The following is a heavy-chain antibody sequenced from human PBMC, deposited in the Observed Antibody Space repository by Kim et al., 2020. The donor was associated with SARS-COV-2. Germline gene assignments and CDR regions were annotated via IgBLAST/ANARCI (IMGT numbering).Heavy chain of an antibody. CDR1: GGSASSNY. V-gene: IGHV4-59*02. CDR2: MHYSGSA. CDR3: ARRTIATPSARGDFDL. Sequence: SETLSLTCTVSGGSASSNYWSWIRQPPGKGLEWIGYMHYSGSANYNPSLKSRVTMSVDTSKNQFSLKLSSVTAADTAMYYCARRTIATPSARGDFDLWGRGTLVTVSS. D-gene: IGHD6-13*01. J-gene: IGHJ2*01.